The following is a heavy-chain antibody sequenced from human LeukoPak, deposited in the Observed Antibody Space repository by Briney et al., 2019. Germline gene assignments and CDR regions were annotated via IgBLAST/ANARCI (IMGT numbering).Heavy chain of an antibody. CDR1: GYTLTGYY. CDR3: ARVSVQYYYGSGSYYNVYFDY. CDR2: INPNSGGT. V-gene: IGHV1-2*02. J-gene: IGHJ4*02. D-gene: IGHD3-10*01. Sequence: ASVKVSCKASGYTLTGYYMHWVRQAPGQGLEWMGWINPNSGGTNYAQKFRGRVTMTRDTSISTAYMELSRLRSNDTAVYYCARVSVQYYYGSGSYYNVYFDYWGQGTLVTVSS.